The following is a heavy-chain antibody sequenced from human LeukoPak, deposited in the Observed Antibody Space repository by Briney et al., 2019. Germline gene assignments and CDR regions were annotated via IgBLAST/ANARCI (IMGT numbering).Heavy chain of an antibody. CDR1: GFTFSSYG. Sequence: GGSLRLSCAAYGFTFSSYGMHWVRQAPGKGLEWVAVIWYDGSNKYYADSVKGRFTISRDNSKNTLYLQMNSLRAEDTAVYYCAREPYGSGSFDYWGQGTLVTVSS. D-gene: IGHD3-10*01. CDR2: IWYDGSNK. J-gene: IGHJ4*02. V-gene: IGHV3-33*01. CDR3: AREPYGSGSFDY.